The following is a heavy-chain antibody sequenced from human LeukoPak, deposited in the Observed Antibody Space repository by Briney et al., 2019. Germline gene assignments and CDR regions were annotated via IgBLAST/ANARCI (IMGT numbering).Heavy chain of an antibody. CDR1: GGSFSGYY. D-gene: IGHD6-13*01. CDR3: ARGPYSSSWYYYYYYMDV. Sequence: SETLSLTCAVYGGSFSGYYWSWIRQPPGKGLEWIGEINDSGSTNYNPSLKSRVTMSVDTSKNQISLKLTSVTAADTAVYYCARGPYSSSWYYYYYYMDVWGKGTTVTVPS. V-gene: IGHV4-34*01. J-gene: IGHJ6*03. CDR2: INDSGST.